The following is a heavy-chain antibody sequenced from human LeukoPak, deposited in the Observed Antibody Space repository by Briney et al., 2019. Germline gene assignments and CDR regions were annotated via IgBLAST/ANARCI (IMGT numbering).Heavy chain of an antibody. D-gene: IGHD1-26*01. CDR1: GFTSSKTF. J-gene: IGHJ3*02. Sequence: GGSLRLSCAAYGFTSSKTFMSWVRQAPGKGLEWVARIRSATAGGTTEYAAPVEGRFIVSRDDSKSTLYLQLNSLKIEDTAIYYCTSGSYYGTGSFDIWGQGVMVTVSS. V-gene: IGHV3-15*01. CDR3: TSGSYYGTGSFDI. CDR2: IRSATAGGTT.